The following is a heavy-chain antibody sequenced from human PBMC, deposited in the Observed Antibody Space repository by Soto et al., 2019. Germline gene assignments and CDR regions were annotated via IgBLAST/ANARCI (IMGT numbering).Heavy chain of an antibody. CDR3: ARLSGDHCAFFSDGIDV. J-gene: IGHJ6*02. CDR2: ITGSGGRA. D-gene: IGHD2-21*02. Sequence: PGGSLRLSCAASGFTFSNFVMSWVRHIPGKGLHWVSGITGSGGRAYYADSVKGRFTISRDNSRNTLSLQMNSLRAEDTAVYHCARLSGDHCAFFSDGIDVWCQGTMGT. V-gene: IGHV3-23*01. CDR1: GFTFSNFV.